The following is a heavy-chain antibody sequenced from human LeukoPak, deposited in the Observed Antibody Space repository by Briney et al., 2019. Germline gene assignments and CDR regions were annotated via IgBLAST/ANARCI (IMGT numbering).Heavy chain of an antibody. D-gene: IGHD3-10*01. CDR2: INHSGST. Sequence: SETLSLTXAVYGGSFSGYYWSWIRQPPGKGLEWLGEINHSGSTNDNPSLKSRVTISVDTSKNQFSLKRSSVTTADTAVYYCARVRGYYGSGSRRGYFDYWGQGTLVTVSS. V-gene: IGHV4-34*01. J-gene: IGHJ4*02. CDR3: ARVRGYYGSGSRRGYFDY. CDR1: GGSFSGYY.